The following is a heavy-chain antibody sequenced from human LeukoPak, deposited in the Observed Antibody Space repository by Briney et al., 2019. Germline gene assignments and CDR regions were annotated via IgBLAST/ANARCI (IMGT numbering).Heavy chain of an antibody. J-gene: IGHJ4*02. V-gene: IGHV3-48*01. Sequence: GGSLRLSCAASRFTFSTYSMNWVRQAPGKGLEWVSYISSGSNTIYYADSVKGRFTISRDNAKNSLYLQMNSLRAEDTAVYYCARVEEGYFDYWGQGTLVTVSS. CDR3: ARVEEGYFDY. CDR2: ISSGSNTI. CDR1: RFTFSTYS.